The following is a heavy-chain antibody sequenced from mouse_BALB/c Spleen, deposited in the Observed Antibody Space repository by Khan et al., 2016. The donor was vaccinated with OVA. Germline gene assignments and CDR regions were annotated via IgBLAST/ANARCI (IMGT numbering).Heavy chain of an antibody. CDR3: ARYYGNYFDY. V-gene: IGHV1S132*01. CDR2: IYPGTGNT. J-gene: IGHJ2*01. CDR1: GYSFTSYW. D-gene: IGHD2-1*01. Sequence: QVQLQQSGAELVRPGASVKLSCKTSGYSFTSYWIHWVKQRSGQGLEWIARIYPGTGNTYYNEKFKGKAIVTADKSSSTVYMQLSSLKSEDSAVYFCARYYGNYFDYWGPGTTLTVSS.